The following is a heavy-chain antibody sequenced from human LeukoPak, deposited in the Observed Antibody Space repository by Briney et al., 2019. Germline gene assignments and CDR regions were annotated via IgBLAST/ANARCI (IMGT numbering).Heavy chain of an antibody. CDR1: GGSISSSSYY. D-gene: IGHD6-13*01. CDR3: ARRNSSSWYYFDY. V-gene: IGHV4-39*01. J-gene: IGHJ4*02. Sequence: SETLSLTCTVSGGSISSSSYYWGWIRQPPGEGLEWIGSIYYSGSTYYNPSLKSRVTISVDTSKNQFSLKLSSVTAADTAVYYCARRNSSSWYYFDYWGQGTLVTVSS. CDR2: IYYSGST.